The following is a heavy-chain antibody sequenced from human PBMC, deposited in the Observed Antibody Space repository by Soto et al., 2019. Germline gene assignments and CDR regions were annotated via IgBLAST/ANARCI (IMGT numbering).Heavy chain of an antibody. Sequence: PGGSLRLSCAASGFTFTTYSLTWVRQAPGKGLEWVASIGSSSNYIYYADSVKGRFTISRDNAKNSLFLQMNSLRAEDTAVYYCATLTYSSSARCPTYYYVMDVWGQGTTVTVSS. D-gene: IGHD2-2*01. CDR3: ATLTYSSSARCPTYYYVMDV. CDR1: GFTFTTYS. V-gene: IGHV3-21*06. CDR2: IGSSSNYI. J-gene: IGHJ6*02.